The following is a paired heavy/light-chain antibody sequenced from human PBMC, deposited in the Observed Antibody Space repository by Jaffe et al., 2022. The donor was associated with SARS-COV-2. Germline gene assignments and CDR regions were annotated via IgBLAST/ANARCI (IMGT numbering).Heavy chain of an antibody. CDR3: ARFPTYYYDSSGYYPSYYGMDV. CDR1: GYTFTSYD. J-gene: IGHJ6*02. Sequence: QVQLVQSGAEVKKPGASVKVSCKASGYTFTSYDINWVRQATGQGLEWMGWMNPNSGNTGYAQKFQGRVTMTRNTSISTAYMELSSLRSEDTAVYYCARFPTYYYDSSGYYPSYYGMDVWGQGTTVTVSS. V-gene: IGHV1-8*01. D-gene: IGHD3-22*01. CDR2: MNPNSGNT.
Light chain of an antibody. V-gene: IGKV3-20*01. J-gene: IGKJ1*01. CDR1: QSVSSSY. CDR3: QQYGSPST. CDR2: GAS. Sequence: EIVLTQSPGTLSLSPGERATLSCRASQSVSSSYLAWYQQKPGQAPRLLIYGASSRATGIPDRFSGSGSGTDFTLTISRLEPEDFAVYYCQQYGSPSTFGQGTKVEIK.